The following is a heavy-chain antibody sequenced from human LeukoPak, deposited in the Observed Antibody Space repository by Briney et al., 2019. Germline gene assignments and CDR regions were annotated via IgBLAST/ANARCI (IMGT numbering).Heavy chain of an antibody. CDR3: ARDASREGYLDY. V-gene: IGHV3-33*01. CDR2: IWYDGSNK. J-gene: IGHJ4*02. D-gene: IGHD1-26*01. Sequence: PGRSLRLSCAASGFTFSSYGMHWVRQAPGKGLEWVAVIWYDGSNKYYADSVKGRFTISRDNSKNTLYLQMNSLRAEDTAVYYCARDASREGYLDYWGQGTLVTVSS. CDR1: GFTFSSYG.